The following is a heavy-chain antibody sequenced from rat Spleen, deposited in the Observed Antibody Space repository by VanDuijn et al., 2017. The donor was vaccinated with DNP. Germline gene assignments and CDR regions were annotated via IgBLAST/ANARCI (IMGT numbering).Heavy chain of an antibody. CDR3: ARWNSGHFDY. CDR1: GFTFSNYY. D-gene: IGHD4-3*01. Sequence: EVQLVESGGGLVQPGRSLKLSCAASGFTFSNYYMAWARQAPAKGLEWVAYIGSPAYAPYYADSVKGRFTISRDNAKNTLYLQMNSLRSEDMATYYCARWNSGHFDYWGQGVMVPVSS. V-gene: IGHV5-22*01. CDR2: IGSPAYAP. J-gene: IGHJ2*01.